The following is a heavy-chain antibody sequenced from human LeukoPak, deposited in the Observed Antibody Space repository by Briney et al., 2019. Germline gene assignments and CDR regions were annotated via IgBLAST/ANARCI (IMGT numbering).Heavy chain of an antibody. CDR3: AKDSSSGSSGSFRDY. Sequence: GGSLRLSCAASGFTFSSYGMHWVRQAPGKGLEWVAFIRYDGSNKYYADSMKGRFTISRDNSKNTLYLQMNSLRAEDTAVYYCAKDSSSGSSGSFRDYWGQGTLVTVSS. V-gene: IGHV3-30*02. D-gene: IGHD3-22*01. CDR1: GFTFSSYG. CDR2: IRYDGSNK. J-gene: IGHJ4*02.